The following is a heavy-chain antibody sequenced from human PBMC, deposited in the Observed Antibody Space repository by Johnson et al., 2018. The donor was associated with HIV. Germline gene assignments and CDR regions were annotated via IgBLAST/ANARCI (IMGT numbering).Heavy chain of an antibody. J-gene: IGHJ3*02. Sequence: QVQLVESGGGVVQPGRSLRLSCAASGFTFSSFAMHWVRQAPGKGLEWVAVIWYDGSNPSYADSVKGRFTVSRDNSKNTVYLQMNSLRVEDTAVYYCAKGSTDYSGSYPRDAFDIWGQGTMVTVSS. CDR2: IWYDGSNP. D-gene: IGHD1-26*01. CDR1: GFTFSSFA. CDR3: AKGSTDYSGSYPRDAFDI. V-gene: IGHV3-33*06.